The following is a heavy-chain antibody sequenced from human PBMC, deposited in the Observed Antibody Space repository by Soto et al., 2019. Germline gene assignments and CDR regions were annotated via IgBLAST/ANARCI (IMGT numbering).Heavy chain of an antibody. J-gene: IGHJ6*02. CDR2: INPNSGGT. Sequence: ASVKVSCKASGYTFTGYYMHWVRQAPGQGLEWMGWINPNSGGTNYAQKFQGWVTMTRDTSISTAYMELSRLRSDDTAVYYCARDPHYYGSGSRYYYYGMDVWGQGTTVTVSS. CDR3: ARDPHYYGSGSRYYYYGMDV. V-gene: IGHV1-2*04. D-gene: IGHD3-10*01. CDR1: GYTFTGYY.